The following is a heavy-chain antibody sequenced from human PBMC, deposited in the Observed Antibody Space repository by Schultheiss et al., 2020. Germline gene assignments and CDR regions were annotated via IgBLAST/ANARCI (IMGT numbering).Heavy chain of an antibody. J-gene: IGHJ6*03. CDR3: AKDVLVVVAATNYYYYYIDV. D-gene: IGHD2-15*01. V-gene: IGHV3-30*18. CDR2: ISYDGSNK. CDR1: GFTFSSYG. Sequence: GGSLRLSCAASGFTFSSYGMHWVRQAPGKGLEWVAVISYDGSNKYYADSVKGRFTISRDNSKNTLYLQMNSLRAEDTAVYYCAKDVLVVVAATNYYYYYIDVWGKGTPVTVYS.